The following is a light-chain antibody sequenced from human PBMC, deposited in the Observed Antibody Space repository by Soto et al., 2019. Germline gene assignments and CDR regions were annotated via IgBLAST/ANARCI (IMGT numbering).Light chain of an antibody. CDR1: SSGVGGYKY. J-gene: IGLJ1*01. V-gene: IGLV2-14*01. CDR3: SSYSLSTAYL. CDR2: EVN. Sequence: QSALTQPASVSASPGQSITISCTGTSSGVGGYKYVSWYQQHPGKAPKLIIYEVNNRPSGVSNCLSGSKSGNKASLTISGLQAEDEADYYCSSYSLSTAYLFGTGTKVTV.